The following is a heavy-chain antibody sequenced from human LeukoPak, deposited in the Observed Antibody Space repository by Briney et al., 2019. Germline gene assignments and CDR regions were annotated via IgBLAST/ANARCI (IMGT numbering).Heavy chain of an antibody. CDR2: ISGSGGST. J-gene: IGHJ1*01. V-gene: IGHV3-23*01. D-gene: IGHD6-19*01. CDR3: AKDVNGGWYFFSEYFQH. CDR1: GFTFSTYW. Sequence: PGGSLRLSCAASGFTFSTYWMSWVRQAPGKGLEWVSAISGSGGSTYYADSVKGRFTISRDNSKNTLYLQMNSLRAEDTAVYYCAKDVNGGWYFFSEYFQHWGQGTLVTVSS.